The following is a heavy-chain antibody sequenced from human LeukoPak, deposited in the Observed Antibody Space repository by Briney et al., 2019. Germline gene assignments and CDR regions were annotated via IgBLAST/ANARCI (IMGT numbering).Heavy chain of an antibody. Sequence: GGSLRLSCAASGFTFSSYSMNWVRQAPGKGLEWVSSISSSSSYIYYADSVKGRFTISRDNAKNSLYLQMNSLRAEDTAVYYCASQTTVTTLTPDYWGQGTLVTVSS. J-gene: IGHJ4*02. CDR1: GFTFSSYS. D-gene: IGHD4-17*01. CDR3: ASQTTVTTLTPDY. CDR2: ISSSSSYI. V-gene: IGHV3-21*01.